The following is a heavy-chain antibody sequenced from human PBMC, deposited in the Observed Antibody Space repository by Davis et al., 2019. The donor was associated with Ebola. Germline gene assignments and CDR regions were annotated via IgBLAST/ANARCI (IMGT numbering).Heavy chain of an antibody. D-gene: IGHD3-10*01. CDR2: IYYSGST. V-gene: IGHV4-31*03. CDR3: AREGSTMVRGGGMDV. Sequence: PSETLSLTCTVSGGSISSGGYYWSWIRQHPGKGLEWIGYIYYSGSTYYNPSLKSRVTMSVDTSKNQFSLKLSSVTAADTAVYYCAREGSTMVRGGGMDVWGQGTTVTVSS. CDR1: GGSISSGGYY. J-gene: IGHJ6*02.